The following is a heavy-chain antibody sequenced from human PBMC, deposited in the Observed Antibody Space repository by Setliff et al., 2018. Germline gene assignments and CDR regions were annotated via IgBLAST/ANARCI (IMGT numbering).Heavy chain of an antibody. CDR3: ARTLPTYCRDGPCKVGALDI. V-gene: IGHV1-8*02. Sequence: GASVKVSCKASGYTFTSYDINWVRQATGQGLEWMGWMNPNSGNTGYAQKFQGRVTMTRSTSISTAFMELSSLRSEDTAVYYCARTLPTYCRDGPCKVGALDIWGQGTMVTVSS. CDR2: MNPNSGNT. J-gene: IGHJ3*02. D-gene: IGHD1-26*01. CDR1: GYTFTSYD.